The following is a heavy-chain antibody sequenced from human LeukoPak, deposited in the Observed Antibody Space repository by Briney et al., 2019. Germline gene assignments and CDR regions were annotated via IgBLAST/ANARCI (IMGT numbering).Heavy chain of an antibody. CDR1: GGSVSSGNW. J-gene: IGHJ4*02. D-gene: IGHD5-18*01. V-gene: IGHV4-4*02. CDR3: ARANGYGLLDC. CDR2: IYHTGST. Sequence: SETLSLTCAVSGGSVSSGNWWSWVCQSPGKGLEWIGEIYHTGSTNYNPSLKTRVTISIDKSKNQFSLKLSSVTAADTAVYYCARANGYGLLDCWGQGTLVTVSS.